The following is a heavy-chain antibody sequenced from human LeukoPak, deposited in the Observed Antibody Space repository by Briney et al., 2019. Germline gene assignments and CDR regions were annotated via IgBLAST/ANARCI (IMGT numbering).Heavy chain of an antibody. D-gene: IGHD3-22*01. CDR1: GFTFSSYA. V-gene: IGHV3-43D*03. Sequence: GGSLRLSCAASGFTFSSYAMHWVRQAPGKGLEWVSLISWDGGSTYYADSVKGRFTISRDNSKNSLYLQMNSLRAEDTALYYCAKDLDSSGYRAFDYWGQGTLVTVSS. J-gene: IGHJ4*02. CDR2: ISWDGGST. CDR3: AKDLDSSGYRAFDY.